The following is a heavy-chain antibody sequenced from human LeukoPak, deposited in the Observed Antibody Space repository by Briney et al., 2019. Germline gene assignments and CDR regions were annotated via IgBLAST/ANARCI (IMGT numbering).Heavy chain of an antibody. D-gene: IGHD2-15*01. J-gene: IGHJ4*02. CDR2: IRSKANSYAT. CDR3: TKRLCSGGSCYFDY. Sequence: GGSLRLSCAASGFTFSGSAMHWVRQASGKGLEWVGRIRSKANSYATAYAASVKGRFTASRDDSKNTAYMQMNSLKTEDTAVYYCTKRLCSGGSCYFDYWGQGTLVTVSS. CDR1: GFTFSGSA. V-gene: IGHV3-73*01.